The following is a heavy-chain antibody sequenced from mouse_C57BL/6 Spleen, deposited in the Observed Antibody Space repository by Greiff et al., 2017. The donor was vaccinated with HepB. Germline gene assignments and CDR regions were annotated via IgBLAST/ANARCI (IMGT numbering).Heavy chain of an antibody. J-gene: IGHJ1*03. CDR2: IRNKANGYTT. CDR3: ARLTSWYFDV. CDR1: GFTFTDYY. Sequence: EVKLMESGGGLVQPGGSLSLSCAASGFTFTDYYMSWVRQPPGKALEWLGFIRNKANGYTTEYSASVKGRFTISRDNSQSILYLQMNALRAEDSATYYCARLTSWYFDVWGTGTPVTVSS. D-gene: IGHD4-1*01. V-gene: IGHV7-3*01.